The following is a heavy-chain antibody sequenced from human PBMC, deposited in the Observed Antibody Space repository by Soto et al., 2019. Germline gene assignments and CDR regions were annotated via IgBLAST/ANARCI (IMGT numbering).Heavy chain of an antibody. Sequence: QVQLQESGPGLVKPSQTLSLTCTVSGGSIRSDGYYWSWIRQHPGKGLEWIGYIYYSGSSDYNPALKCRVTTSVDTSKNQFSLRLSSVTAADTAVYYCARMYNWFDPWGQGTLVTVSS. CDR3: ARMYNWFDP. V-gene: IGHV4-31*03. CDR1: GGSIRSDGYY. CDR2: IYYSGSS. J-gene: IGHJ5*02.